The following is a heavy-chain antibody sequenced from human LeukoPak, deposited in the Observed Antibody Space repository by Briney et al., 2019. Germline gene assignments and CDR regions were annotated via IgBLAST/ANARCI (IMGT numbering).Heavy chain of an antibody. CDR1: GFIFTTYW. J-gene: IGHJ3*02. CDR3: AKTTPKVTPDAFDI. V-gene: IGHV3-23*01. D-gene: IGHD2-21*02. CDR2: ISGSGGST. Sequence: GGSLRLSCAASGFIFTTYWMHWVREAPGKGLEWVSAISGSGGSTYYADSVKGRFTISRDNSKNTLYLQMNSLRAEDTAVYYCAKTTPKVTPDAFDIWGQGTMVTVSS.